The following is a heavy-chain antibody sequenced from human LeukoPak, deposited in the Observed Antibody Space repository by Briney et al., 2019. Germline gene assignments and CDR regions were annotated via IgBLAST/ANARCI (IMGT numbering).Heavy chain of an antibody. CDR2: INTNTGNP. J-gene: IGHJ3*02. CDR3: ARGYSYGQRRDAFDI. D-gene: IGHD5-18*01. V-gene: IGHV7-4-1*02. Sequence: ASVKVSCKASGYTFTSYAMNWVRQAPGQGREWMGWINTNTGNPTYAQGFTGRFVFSLDTSVSTAYLQISSLKAEDTAVYYCARGYSYGQRRDAFDIWGQGTMVTVSS. CDR1: GYTFTSYA.